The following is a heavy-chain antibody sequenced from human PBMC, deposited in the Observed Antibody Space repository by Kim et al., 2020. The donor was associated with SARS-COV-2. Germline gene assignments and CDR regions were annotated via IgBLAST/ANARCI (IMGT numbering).Heavy chain of an antibody. V-gene: IGHV3-64D*06. Sequence: GGSLRLSCSASGFTFSSYTMHWVRQAPGKGLEYVSAISNNGGRTYYADSVKDRFTISRDNSKNTLFLQMSSLRVEDTAVYYCVKGHYPLTGSYYPLPFYGMDVWGQGTPVTVSS. CDR2: ISNNGGRT. CDR1: GFTFSSYT. J-gene: IGHJ6*02. CDR3: VKGHYPLTGSYYPLPFYGMDV. D-gene: IGHD3-10*01.